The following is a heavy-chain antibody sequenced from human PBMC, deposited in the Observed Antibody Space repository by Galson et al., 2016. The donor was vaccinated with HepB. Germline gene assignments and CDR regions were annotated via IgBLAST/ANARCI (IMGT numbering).Heavy chain of an antibody. Sequence: SVKVSCKASEYTFTAYAIHWVRQAPGQRLEWMAWINTAKGDTRYSQKLQGRVTLTRDTSATTASMELSSLRSEDTAVYYCARRLVGSYGKAFDIWGQGTLVTVSS. J-gene: IGHJ3*02. CDR2: INTAKGDT. CDR3: ARRLVGSYGKAFDI. V-gene: IGHV1-3*04. CDR1: EYTFTAYA. D-gene: IGHD2-8*02.